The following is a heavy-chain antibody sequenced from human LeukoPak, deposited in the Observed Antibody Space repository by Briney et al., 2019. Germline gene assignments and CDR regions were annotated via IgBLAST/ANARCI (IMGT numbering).Heavy chain of an antibody. J-gene: IGHJ4*02. V-gene: IGHV3-66*01. CDR3: ARRPDYGGTPTFDH. Sequence: GGSLRLSCAASGVTVSSNYMSWARQAPGKGLEWVSVLYSDGSTYYADSVKGRFTISRDNSKNTLYLQMNSLRAEDTAVYFCARRPDYGGTPTFDHWGQGTLVTVSS. CDR1: GVTVSSNY. D-gene: IGHD4-23*01. CDR2: LYSDGST.